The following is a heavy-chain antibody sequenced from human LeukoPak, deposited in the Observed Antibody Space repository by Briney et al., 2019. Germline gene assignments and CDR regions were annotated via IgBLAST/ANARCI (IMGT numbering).Heavy chain of an antibody. Sequence: SEPLSLPCTVSGVSISSYYWSWIRQPPGKGLEWIGYIYYSGSTNYNPSLKSRVTISVDTSKNQFSLKLSSVTAADTAVYYCARGSGYYLDFDYWGQGTLVTVSS. V-gene: IGHV4-59*01. CDR1: GVSISSYY. D-gene: IGHD3-22*01. J-gene: IGHJ4*02. CDR2: IYYSGST. CDR3: ARGSGYYLDFDY.